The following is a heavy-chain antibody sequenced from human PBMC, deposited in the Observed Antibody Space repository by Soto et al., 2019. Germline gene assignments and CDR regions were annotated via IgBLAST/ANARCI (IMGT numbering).Heavy chain of an antibody. V-gene: IGHV4-30-4*01. CDR1: GGSISSGDYY. D-gene: IGHD3-3*01. Sequence: QVQLQESGPGLVKPSQTLSLTCTVSGGSISSGDYYWSWIRQPPGKGLEWIGYIYYGGSTDYNPSLKRRVTISVDTSKNHFSLKVSSVTAADTAVYYCALTAGMTIVGVPSGAFDIGGQGTMVTVSS. CDR2: IYYGGST. J-gene: IGHJ3*02. CDR3: ALTAGMTIVGVPSGAFDI.